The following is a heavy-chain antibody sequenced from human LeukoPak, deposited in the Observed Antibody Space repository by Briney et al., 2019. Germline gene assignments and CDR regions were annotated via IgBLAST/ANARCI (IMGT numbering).Heavy chain of an antibody. J-gene: IGHJ4*02. CDR1: GFTFSSYA. V-gene: IGHV3-30-3*01. Sequence: PGGSLRLSCAASGFTFSSYAMHWVRQAPGKGLEWVAVISYDGSNKFYADSVKGRFTISRDNSKNTLYLQMNSLRAEDTAVYYCARGRYNWNRSLDYWGQGTLVTVSS. CDR2: ISYDGSNK. CDR3: ARGRYNWNRSLDY. D-gene: IGHD1-20*01.